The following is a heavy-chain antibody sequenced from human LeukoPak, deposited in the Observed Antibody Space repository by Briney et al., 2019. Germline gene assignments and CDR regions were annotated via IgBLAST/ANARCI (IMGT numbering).Heavy chain of an antibody. CDR2: IIPILGIA. CDR3: AKDLSIAVAGPKDY. D-gene: IGHD6-19*01. V-gene: IGHV1-69*04. Sequence: SVKVSCKASGGTFSSYAISWVRQAPGQGLEWMGRIIPILGIANYAQKFQGRVTITADKSTSTAYMELSSLRSEDTAVYYCAKDLSIAVAGPKDYWGQGTLVTVSS. J-gene: IGHJ4*02. CDR1: GGTFSSYA.